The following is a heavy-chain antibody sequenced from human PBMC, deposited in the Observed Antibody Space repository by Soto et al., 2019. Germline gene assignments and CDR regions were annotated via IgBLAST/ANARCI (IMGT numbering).Heavy chain of an antibody. V-gene: IGHV3-74*01. D-gene: IGHD6-13*01. CDR1: GFTFSSYW. Sequence: GGSLRLSCAASGFTFSSYWMHWVRQAPGKGLVWVSRINSDGSSTSYADSVKGRFTISRDNAKNTLYLQMNSLRAEDTAVYYCARANHSSSWGDAFDIWGQGTMVTVSS. CDR3: ARANHSSSWGDAFDI. CDR2: INSDGSST. J-gene: IGHJ3*02.